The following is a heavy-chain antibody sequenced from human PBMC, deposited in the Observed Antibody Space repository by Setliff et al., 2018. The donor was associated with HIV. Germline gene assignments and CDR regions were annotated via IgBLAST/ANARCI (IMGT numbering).Heavy chain of an antibody. CDR3: AGRGGYNDWYFDY. D-gene: IGHD5-12*01. CDR1: GVSMRSHY. J-gene: IGHJ4*02. V-gene: IGHV4-59*11. CDR2: IYYSGTT. Sequence: PSETLSLTCNVSGVSMRSHYWSWIRQAPGQPPNKGLEWIGNIYYSGTTNYNPSLESRVTISIDTSKSQFSLKLTSVTTADTAMYYCAGRGGYNDWYFDYWGQGALVTVSS.